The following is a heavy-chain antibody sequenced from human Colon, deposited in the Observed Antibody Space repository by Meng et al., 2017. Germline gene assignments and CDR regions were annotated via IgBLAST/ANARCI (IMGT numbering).Heavy chain of an antibody. CDR1: GFTFSSYE. CDR3: ARAFPAGA. Sequence: GGSLRLSCAGSGFTFSSYEMNWVRQAPGKGLEWVAYISGSGSFEKYADAVKGRFSISRDNAKNSLFLHMNSLRAEDTAVYYCARAFPAGAWGQGTLVTVSS. J-gene: IGHJ5*02. V-gene: IGHV3-48*03. CDR2: ISGSGSFE. D-gene: IGHD6-25*01.